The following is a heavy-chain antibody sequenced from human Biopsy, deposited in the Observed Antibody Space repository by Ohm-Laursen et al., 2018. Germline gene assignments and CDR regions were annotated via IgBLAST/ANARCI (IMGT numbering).Heavy chain of an antibody. Sequence: TLSLTCTVSGVSINGGRYYWNWIRHHPGKSLEWIGNIFYSANTYYNPSLKSRVAMSVDTSKNQFSLRLTSVTAADTAVYYCARVAGGYAYYYGMDVWGQGTTVIVSS. V-gene: IGHV4-31*03. CDR1: GVSINGGRYY. CDR3: ARVAGGYAYYYGMDV. J-gene: IGHJ6*02. CDR2: IFYSANT. D-gene: IGHD5-12*01.